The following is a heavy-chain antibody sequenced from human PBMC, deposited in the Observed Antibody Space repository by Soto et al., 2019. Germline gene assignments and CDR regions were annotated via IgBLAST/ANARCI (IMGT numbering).Heavy chain of an antibody. D-gene: IGHD6-6*01. Sequence: ASVKVSCKASGYTFTGYYMHWVRQAPGQGLEWMGWINPNSGGTNYAQKFQGWVTMTRDTSISTAYMELSRLRSDDTAVYYCARDQGVPSSSPPGVVGYWGQGALVTVSS. CDR1: GYTFTGYY. V-gene: IGHV1-2*04. CDR2: INPNSGGT. CDR3: ARDQGVPSSSPPGVVGY. J-gene: IGHJ4*02.